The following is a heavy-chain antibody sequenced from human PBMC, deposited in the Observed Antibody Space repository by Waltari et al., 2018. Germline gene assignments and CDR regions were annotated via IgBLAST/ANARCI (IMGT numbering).Heavy chain of an antibody. CDR2: IWYDGSNK. Sequence: QVQLVESGGGVVQPGRSLRLSCAASGFTFSSYGMHWVRQAPGKGLEWVAVIWYDGSNKYYADSVKGRFTIARDNSKNTLYLQMNSLRAEDTAVYYCARDSTAAFTIFGVVLDYWGQGTLVTVSS. CDR3: ARDSTAAFTIFGVVLDY. CDR1: GFTFSSYG. D-gene: IGHD3-3*01. V-gene: IGHV3-33*01. J-gene: IGHJ4*02.